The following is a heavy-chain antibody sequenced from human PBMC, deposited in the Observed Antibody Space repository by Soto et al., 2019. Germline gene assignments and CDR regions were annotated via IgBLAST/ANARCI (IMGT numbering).Heavy chain of an antibody. CDR1: GGSISSSSYY. Sequence: SETLSLTCTVSGGSISSSSYYWGWIRQPPGKGLEWIGSIYYSGSTYYNPSLKSRVTISVDTSKNQFSLKLSSVTAADTAVYYCARHPKIQLWFHGGTKKEKSHWFDPWGQGTLVTVSS. J-gene: IGHJ5*02. CDR3: ARHPKIQLWFHGGTKKEKSHWFDP. CDR2: IYYSGST. D-gene: IGHD5-18*01. V-gene: IGHV4-39*01.